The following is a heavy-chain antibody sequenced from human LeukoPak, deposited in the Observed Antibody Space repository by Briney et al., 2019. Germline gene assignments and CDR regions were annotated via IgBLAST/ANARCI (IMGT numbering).Heavy chain of an antibody. D-gene: IGHD3-10*01. J-gene: IGHJ4*02. Sequence: SETLSLTCAVYGGSFSGYYWSWIRQPPGKGLEWIGEINHSGSTNYNPSLKSRVTISVDTSKNQFSLKLSSVTAADTAVYYCARRTMVRGVIPRYFDYWGQGTLVTVSS. CDR1: GGSFSGYY. V-gene: IGHV4-34*01. CDR2: INHSGST. CDR3: ARRTMVRGVIPRYFDY.